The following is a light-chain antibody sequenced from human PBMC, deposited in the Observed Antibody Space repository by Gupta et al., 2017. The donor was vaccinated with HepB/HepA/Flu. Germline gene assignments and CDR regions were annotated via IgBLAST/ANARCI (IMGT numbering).Light chain of an antibody. V-gene: IGKV1-12*01. Sequence: DLQLTPSPSSVSASVGDRVTITCRASQGISSQLTWYQQKAGNAPNLLIYGASSVQSGVPSRFSGSGSGTDFTLTISSLQPEDFATYYCQQGNSFPWTFGQGTKVEIK. J-gene: IGKJ1*01. CDR3: QQGNSFPWT. CDR1: QGISSQ. CDR2: GAS.